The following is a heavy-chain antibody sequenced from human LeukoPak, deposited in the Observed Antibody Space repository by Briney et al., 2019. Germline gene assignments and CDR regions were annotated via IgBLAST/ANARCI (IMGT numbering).Heavy chain of an antibody. Sequence: GASLKISCKGSGYSFTNYWIAWVRQMPGKGLEWMGIIYPDGSDTRYSPSFQGQVTISADKSISTAYLQWSSLKASDTAMYYCARIWLRAFDIWGQGTMVTVSS. CDR1: GYSFTNYW. CDR3: ARIWLRAFDI. J-gene: IGHJ3*02. D-gene: IGHD3-16*01. V-gene: IGHV5-51*01. CDR2: IYPDGSDT.